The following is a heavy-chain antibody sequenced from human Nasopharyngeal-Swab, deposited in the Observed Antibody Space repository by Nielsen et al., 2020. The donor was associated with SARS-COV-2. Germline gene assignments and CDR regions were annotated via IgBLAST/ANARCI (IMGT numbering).Heavy chain of an antibody. Sequence: GESLKISCAASGFTFSDSAIHWVRQASGKGLEWVGSIRSKGNNYATAYAASVKGRFIIFRDGPTNTAYLQMNSLKTEDTAVYYCTRCGGGCYSGRDYWGQGTLVTVSS. J-gene: IGHJ4*02. CDR2: IRSKGNNYAT. CDR1: GFTFSDSA. V-gene: IGHV3-73*01. D-gene: IGHD2-21*02. CDR3: TRCGGGCYSGRDY.